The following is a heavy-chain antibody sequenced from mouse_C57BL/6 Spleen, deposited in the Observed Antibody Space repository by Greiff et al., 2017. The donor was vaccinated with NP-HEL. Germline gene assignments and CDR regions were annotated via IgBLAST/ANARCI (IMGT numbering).Heavy chain of an antibody. J-gene: IGHJ4*01. CDR1: GYAFSSYW. D-gene: IGHD2-12*01. Sequence: QVQLQQSGAELVKPGASVKISCKASGYAFSSYWMNWVKQRPGKGLEWIGQIYPGDGDTNYNGKFKGKATLTADKSSSTAYMQLSSLTSEDSAVYFCARSYYPYYYAMDYWGQGTSVTVSS. V-gene: IGHV1-80*01. CDR3: ARSYYPYYYAMDY. CDR2: IYPGDGDT.